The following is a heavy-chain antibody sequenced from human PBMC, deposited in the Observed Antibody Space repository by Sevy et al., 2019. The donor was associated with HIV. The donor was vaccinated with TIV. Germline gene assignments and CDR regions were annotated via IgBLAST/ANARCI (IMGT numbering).Heavy chain of an antibody. Sequence: GSLRLSCAASGFTFSHYAMHWIRQAPGKGLEWVAAISFDGASWNYADSVRGRFTISRDDSKNTVYLHMRGLRSEDTAVYFCAKDHAVTTEWVVFDSWGQGTLVTVSS. CDR2: ISFDGASW. J-gene: IGHJ4*02. CDR1: GFTFSHYA. D-gene: IGHD4-17*01. CDR3: AKDHAVTTEWVVFDS. V-gene: IGHV3-30*18.